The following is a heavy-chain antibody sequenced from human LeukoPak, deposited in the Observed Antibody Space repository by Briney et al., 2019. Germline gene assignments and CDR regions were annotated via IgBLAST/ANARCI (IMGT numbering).Heavy chain of an antibody. CDR3: AADLGYHDSSTYGMDV. Sequence: SVKVSCKASGFTFTSSAVQWVRQARGQRLEWIGWIVVGSGNTNYAQKFQERVTITRDMSTSTAYMELSSLRSEDTAVYYCAADLGYHDSSTYGMDVWGQGTTVTVSS. D-gene: IGHD3-22*01. CDR1: GFTFTSSA. CDR2: IVVGSGNT. V-gene: IGHV1-58*01. J-gene: IGHJ6*02.